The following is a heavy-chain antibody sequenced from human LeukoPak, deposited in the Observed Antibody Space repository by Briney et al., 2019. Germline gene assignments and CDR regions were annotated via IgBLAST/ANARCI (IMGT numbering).Heavy chain of an antibody. CDR2: IYTSGST. J-gene: IGHJ5*02. D-gene: IGHD2-8*01. V-gene: IGHV4-4*07. CDR3: AREGYCTNGVCYGWFDP. CDR1: GGSISSYY. Sequence: SETLSLTCTVSGGSISSYYWSWIRQPAGKGLEWIGRIYTSGSTNYNPSLKSRVTMSVDTSKNQFSLKLSSVTAADTAVYYCAREGYCTNGVCYGWFDPWGQGTLVTVSS.